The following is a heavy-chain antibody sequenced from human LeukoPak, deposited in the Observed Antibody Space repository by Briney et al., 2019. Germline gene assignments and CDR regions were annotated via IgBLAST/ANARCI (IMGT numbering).Heavy chain of an antibody. CDR1: GGTFSSYA. CDR3: ARSYCSGGSCYPDYFDY. Sequence: SVKVSCKASGGTFSSYAISWVRQAPGQGLEWMGGIIPIFGTANYAQKFQGRVTITTDESTSTAYMELSRLRSDDTAVYYCARSYCSGGSCYPDYFDYWGQGTLVTVSS. J-gene: IGHJ4*02. V-gene: IGHV1-69*05. D-gene: IGHD2-15*01. CDR2: IIPIFGTA.